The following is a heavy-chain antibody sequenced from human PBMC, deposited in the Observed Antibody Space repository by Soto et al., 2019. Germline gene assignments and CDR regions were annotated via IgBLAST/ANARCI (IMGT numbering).Heavy chain of an antibody. Sequence: GGSLRLSCAASGFTFSNAWMNWVRQAPGKGLEWVGRIKSKTDGGTTDYAAPVKGRFTISRDDSKNTLYLQMNSLKTEDTAVYYCTTEWVRGSSWYLGVWWFDPWGQGTLVTVSS. CDR3: TTEWVRGSSWYLGVWWFDP. J-gene: IGHJ5*02. CDR1: GFTFSNAW. D-gene: IGHD6-13*01. V-gene: IGHV3-15*07. CDR2: IKSKTDGGTT.